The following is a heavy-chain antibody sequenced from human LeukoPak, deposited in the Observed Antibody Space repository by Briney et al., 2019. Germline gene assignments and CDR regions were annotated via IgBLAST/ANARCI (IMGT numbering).Heavy chain of an antibody. Sequence: GGSLRLSCAASGFTFSDYSMNWVRQAPGKGLEWISYDGISSGNTKYADSVKGRFTISGDSAKNSVFLLMNNLRVDDTAVYYCARDHRYAFDNWGQGTLVTVSS. V-gene: IGHV3-48*04. CDR1: GFTFSDYS. D-gene: IGHD5-12*01. CDR3: ARDHRYAFDN. CDR2: DGISSGNT. J-gene: IGHJ4*02.